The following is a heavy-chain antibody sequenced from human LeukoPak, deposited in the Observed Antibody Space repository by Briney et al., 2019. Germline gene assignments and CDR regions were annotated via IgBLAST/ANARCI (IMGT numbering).Heavy chain of an antibody. CDR1: GFTFSSYA. CDR2: ISYDGSNK. D-gene: IGHD1-26*01. Sequence: PGRSRRLSCAASGFTFSSYAMHWVRQAPGKGLEWVAVISYDGSNKYYADSVKGRFTISRDNSKNTLYLQMNSLRAEDTAVYYCARVAGSGSYFETYYFDYWGQGTLVTVSS. J-gene: IGHJ4*02. V-gene: IGHV3-30-3*01. CDR3: ARVAGSGSYFETYYFDY.